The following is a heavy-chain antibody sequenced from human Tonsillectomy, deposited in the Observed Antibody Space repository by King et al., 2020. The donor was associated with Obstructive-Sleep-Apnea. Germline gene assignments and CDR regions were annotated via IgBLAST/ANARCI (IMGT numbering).Heavy chain of an antibody. CDR3: ARVSYDSSGYYIYFDY. CDR2: IKEDGSEK. D-gene: IGHD3-22*01. Sequence: QLVPSGGGLVQPGGSLRLSCAASGFTFSSYWMSWVRQAPGKGLEWVANIKEDGSEKYYVDSVKGRFTISRDNAKNSLYLQMNSLRAEDTAVYYCARVSYDSSGYYIYFDYWGQGTLVTVSS. J-gene: IGHJ4*02. V-gene: IGHV3-7*03. CDR1: GFTFSSYW.